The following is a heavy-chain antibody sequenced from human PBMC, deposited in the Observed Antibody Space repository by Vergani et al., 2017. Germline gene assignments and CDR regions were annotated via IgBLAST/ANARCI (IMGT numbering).Heavy chain of an antibody. D-gene: IGHD3-10*01. Sequence: QVQLVQSGAEVKKPGASVKVSCKASGYTFTSYGISWVRQAPGQGLEWMGWISAYNGNTNYVQKLQGRITMTTDTSTSTAYMELRSLRSDDTAVYYCARDPVYYDGSGNYYYGVDVWGQGTTVTVSS. CDR2: ISAYNGNT. V-gene: IGHV1-18*01. CDR1: GYTFTSYG. J-gene: IGHJ6*02. CDR3: ARDPVYYDGSGNYYYGVDV.